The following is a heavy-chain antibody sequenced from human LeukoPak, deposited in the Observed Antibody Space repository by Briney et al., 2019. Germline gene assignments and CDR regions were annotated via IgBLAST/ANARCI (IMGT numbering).Heavy chain of an antibody. Sequence: ASVKVSCKVSGYTLNELSIHWVRQAAGKGLEWMGGFEPEYGETVYAQKFQGRVTMAEDTSTDTAYMELSSLRSEDTAVYYCAPLDFWVPSTWGQGTLVTVSS. CDR3: APLDFWVPST. V-gene: IGHV1-24*01. J-gene: IGHJ5*02. D-gene: IGHD3-3*01. CDR2: FEPEYGET. CDR1: GYTLNELS.